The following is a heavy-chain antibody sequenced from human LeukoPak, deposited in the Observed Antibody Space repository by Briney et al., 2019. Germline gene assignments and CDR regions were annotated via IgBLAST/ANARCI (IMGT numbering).Heavy chain of an antibody. CDR3: ARGASASYLRHHDAFDI. CDR2: ISFDGSNT. Sequence: PGRSLRLSCAASAYTFSSYAMHWVRQAPGKGLEWVAVISFDGSNTYYADSVKGRFTISRDNSKNTLYLQMSSLRADDTAVYYCARGASASYLRHHDAFDIWGQGTMVTVSS. CDR1: AYTFSSYA. D-gene: IGHD1-26*01. V-gene: IGHV3-30-3*01. J-gene: IGHJ3*02.